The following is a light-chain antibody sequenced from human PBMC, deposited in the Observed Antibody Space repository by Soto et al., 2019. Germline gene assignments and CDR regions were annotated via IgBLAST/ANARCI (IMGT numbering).Light chain of an antibody. CDR1: SSDVGGYNF. J-gene: IGLJ3*02. CDR3: SSYTSSRTWV. Sequence: QSALTQPASVSGSPGQSITISCTGTSSDVGGYNFVSWYQQHPDKAPKLMIYDVSDRPSGVSNRFSGSKSGNTASLTISGLQAEDEADHYCSSYTSSRTWVFGGGTKLTVL. V-gene: IGLV2-14*03. CDR2: DVS.